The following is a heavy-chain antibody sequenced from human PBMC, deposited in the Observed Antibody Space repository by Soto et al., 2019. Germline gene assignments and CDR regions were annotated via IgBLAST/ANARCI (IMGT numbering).Heavy chain of an antibody. CDR1: GFTLSSSD. D-gene: IGHD2-8*01. J-gene: IGHJ6*02. Sequence: VQLVESGGGVAQAGSSLRLSCAASGFTLSSSDMHWVRQAPGKGLEWVSDIWNDGSHKDYVDSVKGRFSVSRDKSKNTVYLQMNSLRAEDTAVYYCARSFGVSGRYFYYYGLDVWGQGTMVTVSS. CDR2: IWNDGSHK. V-gene: IGHV3-33*01. CDR3: ARSFGVSGRYFYYYGLDV.